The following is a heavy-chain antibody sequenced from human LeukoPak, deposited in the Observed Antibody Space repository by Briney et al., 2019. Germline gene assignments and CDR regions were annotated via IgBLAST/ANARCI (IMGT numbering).Heavy chain of an antibody. J-gene: IGHJ6*03. D-gene: IGHD6-19*01. V-gene: IGHV4-39*07. CDR1: GVSISSSNSY. CDR2: INHSGGT. Sequence: PSETLSLTCTVSGVSISSSNSYWGWIRQPPGKGLEWIGEINHSGGTNYNPSLKSRVTISVDTSKNQFSLKLSSVTAADTAVYYCARGLSSGGGYYYYYMDVWGKGTTVTISS. CDR3: ARGLSSGGGYYYYYMDV.